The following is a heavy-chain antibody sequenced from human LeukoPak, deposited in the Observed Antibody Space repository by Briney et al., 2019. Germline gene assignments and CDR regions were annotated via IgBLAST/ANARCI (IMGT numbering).Heavy chain of an antibody. CDR1: GYTFTGYY. J-gene: IGHJ6*02. V-gene: IGHV1-2*02. D-gene: IGHD6-6*01. CDR2: INPNSGGT. Sequence: ASVKVSCKASGYTFTGYYMHWVRQAPGQGLEWMGWINPNSGGTNYAQKFQGRVTMTRDTSISTACMELSRLRSDDTAVYYCARDKSSSDYYYGMDVWGQGTTVTVSS. CDR3: ARDKSSSDYYYGMDV.